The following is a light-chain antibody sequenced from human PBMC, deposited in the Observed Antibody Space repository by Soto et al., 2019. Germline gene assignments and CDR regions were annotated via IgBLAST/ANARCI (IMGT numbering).Light chain of an antibody. CDR1: SSNIGAGYD. J-gene: IGLJ1*01. CDR2: GNS. CDR3: KSYDSSLSGYA. Sequence: QPVLTQPPSVSGAPGQRVTISCTGSSSNIGAGYDVHWYQQLPGTAPKLLIYGNSNRPSGVPDRFSGSKSGTSASLAITGLQAEDEADYYCKSYDSSLSGYAFGTGTKLTVL. V-gene: IGLV1-40*01.